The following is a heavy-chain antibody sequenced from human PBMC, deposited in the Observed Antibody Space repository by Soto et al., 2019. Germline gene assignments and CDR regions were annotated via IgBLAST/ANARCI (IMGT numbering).Heavy chain of an antibody. D-gene: IGHD3-10*01. V-gene: IGHV1-69*02. CDR3: ARGGYYGSYQH. CDR2: IIPILGIA. Sequence: QVQLVQSGAEVKKPGSSVKVSCKASGGTFSSYTISWVRQAPGQGLEWMGRIIPILGIANYAQKFQGRVTITADKPTSIADRELSSLRSEDTAVYYCARGGYYGSYQHWGQGTLVTVSS. CDR1: GGTFSSYT. J-gene: IGHJ1*01.